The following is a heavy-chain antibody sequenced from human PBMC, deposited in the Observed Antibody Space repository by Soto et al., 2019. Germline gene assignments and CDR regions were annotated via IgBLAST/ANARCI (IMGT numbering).Heavy chain of an antibody. CDR2: ISTYSGNT. CDR1: GYRFSSYG. Sequence: QVHLVQSGGEVKKPGASVKVSCKASGYRFSSYGICWVRQAPGQGLQWMGWISTYSGNTNFAQDFRDRLTMTTDTYTNTAYMELRSLRSDDMAFYYCVRVNEGVYYDSSGYYDFWGQGTLVTASS. J-gene: IGHJ4*02. V-gene: IGHV1-18*03. D-gene: IGHD3-22*01. CDR3: VRVNEGVYYDSSGYYDF.